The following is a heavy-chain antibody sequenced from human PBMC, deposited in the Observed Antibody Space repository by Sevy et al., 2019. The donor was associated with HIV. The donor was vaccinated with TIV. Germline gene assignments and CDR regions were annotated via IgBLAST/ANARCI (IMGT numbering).Heavy chain of an antibody. Sequence: GGSLRLSCAASGFTFSSYAMSWVRQAPGKGLEWVSAISGSGGSTYYADSVKGRFTISRDNSKNKLYLQMNSLRAEDTAVYYCAKAQVGVWFGELLEPFDYWGQRTLVTVSS. D-gene: IGHD3-10*01. V-gene: IGHV3-23*01. J-gene: IGHJ4*02. CDR3: AKAQVGVWFGELLEPFDY. CDR2: ISGSGGST. CDR1: GFTFSSYA.